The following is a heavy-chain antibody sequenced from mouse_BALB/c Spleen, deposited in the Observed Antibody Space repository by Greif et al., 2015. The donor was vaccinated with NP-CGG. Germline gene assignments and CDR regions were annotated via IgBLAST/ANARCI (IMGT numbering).Heavy chain of an antibody. CDR1: GYSYTGYT. Sequence: VQLKESGPELVKPGASMKISCKASGYSYTGYTMNWVKQSHEKNLEWIGLINPYNGGTSYNQKFKGKATLTVDKSSSTAYMELLSLTSEDSAVYYCAREGNGNYDAMDYWGQGTSVTVSS. CDR2: INPYNGGT. V-gene: IGHV1-18*01. J-gene: IGHJ4*01. CDR3: AREGNGNYDAMDY. D-gene: IGHD2-1*01.